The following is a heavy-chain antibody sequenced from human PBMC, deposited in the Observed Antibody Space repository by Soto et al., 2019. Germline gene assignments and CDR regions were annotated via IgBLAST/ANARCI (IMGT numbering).Heavy chain of an antibody. CDR2: IYYSGST. Sequence: PSETLSLTCTVSGGSISSYYWSWIRQPPGKGLEWIGYIYYSGSTNYNPSLKSRVTISVDTSKNQFSLKLSSVTAADTAVYYCARVRGYCSSTSCPYYFDYWGQGTLVTVSS. CDR1: GGSISSYY. D-gene: IGHD2-2*01. CDR3: ARVRGYCSSTSCPYYFDY. J-gene: IGHJ4*02. V-gene: IGHV4-59*01.